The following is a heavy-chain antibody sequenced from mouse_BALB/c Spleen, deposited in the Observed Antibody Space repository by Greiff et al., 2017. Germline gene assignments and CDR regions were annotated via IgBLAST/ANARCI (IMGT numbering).Heavy chain of an antibody. V-gene: IGHV5-12-1*01. Sequence: EVKLMESGGGLVKPGGSLKLSCAASGFAFSSYDMSWVRQTPEKRLEWVAYISSGGGSTYYPDTVKGRFTISRDNAKNTLYLQMSSLKSEDTAMYYCARHYCGSSYDYWGQGTTLTVSS. CDR3: ARHYCGSSYDY. J-gene: IGHJ2*01. CDR1: GFAFSSYD. CDR2: ISSGGGST. D-gene: IGHD1-1*01.